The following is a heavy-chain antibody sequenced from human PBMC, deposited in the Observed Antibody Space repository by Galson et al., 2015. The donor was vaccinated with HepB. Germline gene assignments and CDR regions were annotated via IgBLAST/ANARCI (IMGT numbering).Heavy chain of an antibody. CDR1: GFTFSVYW. CDR3: ARGPIVSSWYSLDF. V-gene: IGHV3-7*03. D-gene: IGHD6-13*01. Sequence: SLRLSCAASGFTFSVYWTSWVRQAPGKGLEWVANIKQTGSEKYYVDSVKGRFSISRDNAKNSLYLQMDSLRAEDTAVYYCARGPIVSSWYSLDFWGQGTLVTVSS. J-gene: IGHJ4*02. CDR2: IKQTGSEK.